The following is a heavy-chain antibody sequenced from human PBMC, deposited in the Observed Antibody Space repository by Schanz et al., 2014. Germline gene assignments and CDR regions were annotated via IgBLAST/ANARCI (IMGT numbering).Heavy chain of an antibody. CDR2: ISSGGGST. CDR3: AKGRFGELSAFDI. D-gene: IGHD3-10*01. V-gene: IGHV3-23*01. CDR1: GFSFTTYA. J-gene: IGHJ3*02. Sequence: EVQLLESGGGLVQPGGSLRLSCASSGFSFTTYAMSWVRQAPGKGLEWVSSISSGGGSTYYADSVKGRFTISRDNSKNTLYLQMNNLRAEDTAVYYCAKGRFGELSAFDIWGQGTMVTVSS.